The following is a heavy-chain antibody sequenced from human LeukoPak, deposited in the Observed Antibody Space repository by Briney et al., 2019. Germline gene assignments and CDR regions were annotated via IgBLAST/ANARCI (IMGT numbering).Heavy chain of an antibody. CDR2: IRAYNGNT. J-gene: IGHJ4*02. Sequence: ASVKVSCKASGYTFTSYGISWVRQAPGQGLEWMGWIRAYNGNTNYAQKLQGRVTMTTDTSTSTAYMELRSLRSDDTAVYYCARDLSRVVVAATPFDYWGQGTLVTVSS. V-gene: IGHV1-18*01. CDR3: ARDLSRVVVAATPFDY. CDR1: GYTFTSYG. D-gene: IGHD2-15*01.